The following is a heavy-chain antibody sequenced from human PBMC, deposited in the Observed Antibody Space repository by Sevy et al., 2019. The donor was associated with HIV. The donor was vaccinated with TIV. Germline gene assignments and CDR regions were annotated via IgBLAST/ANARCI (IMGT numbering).Heavy chain of an antibody. J-gene: IGHJ4*02. Sequence: GGSLRLSCAASGFTFSSYAMSWVRQAPGKGLEWVSAISGSGGSTYYADSVKGRFTISRDNSKNTLYLQMNSLRAEDTAVHYCASRFGVYSYGLFDYWGQGTLVTVSS. V-gene: IGHV3-23*01. CDR1: GFTFSSYA. D-gene: IGHD5-18*01. CDR3: ASRFGVYSYGLFDY. CDR2: ISGSGGST.